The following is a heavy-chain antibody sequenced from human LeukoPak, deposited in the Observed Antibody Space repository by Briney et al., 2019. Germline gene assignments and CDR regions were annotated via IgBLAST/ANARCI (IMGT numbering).Heavy chain of an antibody. CDR2: ISYIGST. Sequence: SETLSLTCAVSGDSFSSHYWTWIRQPPGKGLEWIGYISYIGSTNYNPSLKSRVTISIDTSKNQFSLKLSSVTAADTAVYYCARDLVTVAKGFDIWGQGTMVSVSS. J-gene: IGHJ3*02. V-gene: IGHV4-59*11. D-gene: IGHD4-17*01. CDR3: ARDLVTVAKGFDI. CDR1: GDSFSSHY.